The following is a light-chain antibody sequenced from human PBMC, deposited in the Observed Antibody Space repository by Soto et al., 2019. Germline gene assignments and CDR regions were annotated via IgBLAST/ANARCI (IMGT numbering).Light chain of an antibody. CDR1: SSDVGSYNY. Sequence: QSVLTQPASVSGSPGQSITISCTGTSSDVGSYNYVSWYQQHPGKAPKLMIYEVSDRPSGISSHFSGSKSGNTASLTISGLQTEDEADYYCSSYTSSSTLFGTGTKSPS. J-gene: IGLJ1*01. CDR3: SSYTSSSTL. CDR2: EVS. V-gene: IGLV2-14*01.